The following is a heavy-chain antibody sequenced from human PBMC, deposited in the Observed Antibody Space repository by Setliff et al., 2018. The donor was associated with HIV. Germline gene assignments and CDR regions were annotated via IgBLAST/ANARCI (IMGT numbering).Heavy chain of an antibody. D-gene: IGHD5-12*01. CDR1: GYTFSTYA. CDR3: ARDWLPRVLRY. J-gene: IGHJ4*02. V-gene: IGHV1-2*06. CDR2: INPNSGGT. Sequence: ASVKVSCKASGYTFSTYAISWVRQATGQGLEWMGRINPNSGGTNYVQKFQGRVTMTRDTSISTAHMELSRLRSDDTAVYYCARDWLPRVLRYWGQGTLVTVSS.